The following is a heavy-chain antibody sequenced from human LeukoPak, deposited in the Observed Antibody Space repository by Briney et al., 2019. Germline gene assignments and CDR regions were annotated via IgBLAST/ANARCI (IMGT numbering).Heavy chain of an antibody. CDR3: ARDSSGSGSYYHWFDP. J-gene: IGHJ5*02. CDR1: GFTFSTYW. V-gene: IGHV3-7*05. CDR2: MKQDGNEE. D-gene: IGHD3-10*01. Sequence: GGSLRLSCAVSGFTFSTYWMSWVRQAPGKGLEWVANMKQDGNEEYYVDSVKGRFTISRDNAKNSLYLQMNSLRAEDTAVYYCARDSSGSGSYYHWFDPWGQGTLVTVSS.